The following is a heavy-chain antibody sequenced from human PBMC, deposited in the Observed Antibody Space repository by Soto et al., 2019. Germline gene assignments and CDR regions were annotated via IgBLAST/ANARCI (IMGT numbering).Heavy chain of an antibody. J-gene: IGHJ4*02. CDR3: GRDLAHFESGSSYFDF. D-gene: IGHD3-10*01. CDR1: GFTFSSYG. Sequence: QVQLVESGGGVVQPGRSLRLSCAASGFTFSSYGFHWVRQAPGKGLEWVAVIWYDGSNKYYTDSVKGRFTISRDDSKNTLYLRMDSLRAEDTAVYYCGRDLAHFESGSSYFDFWGQGTLVTVSP. V-gene: IGHV3-33*01. CDR2: IWYDGSNK.